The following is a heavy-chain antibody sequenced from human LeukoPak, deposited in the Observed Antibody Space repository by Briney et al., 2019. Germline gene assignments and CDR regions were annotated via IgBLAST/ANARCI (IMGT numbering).Heavy chain of an antibody. CDR1: GGTFSSYA. Sequence: SVKVSCKASGGTFSSYAISWVRQAPGQGLEWMGGIIPIFGTANYAQKFQGRVTITADESTSTAYMELSSLRSEDTAVYYCARAADSGGIEYYMDVWGKGTTVTVSS. V-gene: IGHV1-69*13. CDR3: ARAADSGGIEYYMDV. CDR2: IIPIFGTA. J-gene: IGHJ6*03. D-gene: IGHD1-14*01.